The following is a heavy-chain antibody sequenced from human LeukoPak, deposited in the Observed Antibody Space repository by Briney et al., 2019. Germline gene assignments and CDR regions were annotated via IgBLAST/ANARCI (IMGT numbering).Heavy chain of an antibody. CDR3: ARDLFSGSGSHSGY. V-gene: IGHV1-18*04. J-gene: IGHJ4*02. CDR2: ISAYNGNT. Sequence: ASVKVSCKASGYTFTSYGISWERQAPGQGLEWMGWISAYNGNTNYAQKLQGRVTMTTDTFTTTAYMELRSLRSDDTAVYYCARDLFSGSGSHSGYWGQGTLVTVSS. D-gene: IGHD3-10*01. CDR1: GYTFTSYG.